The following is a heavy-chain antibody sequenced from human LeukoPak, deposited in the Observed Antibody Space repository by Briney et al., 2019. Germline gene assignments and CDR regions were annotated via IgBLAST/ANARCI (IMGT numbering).Heavy chain of an antibody. D-gene: IGHD6-19*01. CDR3: AKDSAAAGVFDY. Sequence: GGSLRLSCAASGFTFTGYAMSWVRQAPGKGLEWVSAISGSGGSTYYADSVKGRFTIPRDNSMNTLYLQMNSLRADDTAVYYCAKDSAAAGVFDYWGQGTLVTVSS. CDR1: GFTFTGYA. J-gene: IGHJ4*02. CDR2: ISGSGGST. V-gene: IGHV3-23*01.